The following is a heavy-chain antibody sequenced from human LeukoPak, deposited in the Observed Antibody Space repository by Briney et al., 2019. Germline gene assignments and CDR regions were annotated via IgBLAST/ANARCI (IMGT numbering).Heavy chain of an antibody. V-gene: IGHV4-4*09. J-gene: IGHJ4*02. CDR3: ARATTYISSWYYFDY. CDR2: IYTSGST. D-gene: IGHD6-13*01. Sequence: SETLSLSCTVSGGSISSYYWSWIRQPPGKGLEWIGYIYTSGSTNYNPSLKSRVTISVDTSKNQFSLKLSSVTAADTAVYYCARATTYISSWYYFDYWGQGTLVTVSS. CDR1: GGSISSYY.